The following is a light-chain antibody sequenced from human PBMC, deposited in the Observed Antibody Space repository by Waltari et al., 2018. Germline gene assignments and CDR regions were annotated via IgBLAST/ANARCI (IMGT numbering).Light chain of an antibody. Sequence: EILMTQSPATLSVSPGERATLSCRASNSFSSNFAWYQQKPDQAPRLLIYGASTRATGIPARFSGSGSGTEFTLTITSLQSEDFAVYYCQQYNNWPPWTFGQGTKVEIK. V-gene: IGKV3-15*01. CDR1: NSFSSN. CDR3: QQYNNWPPWT. J-gene: IGKJ1*01. CDR2: GAS.